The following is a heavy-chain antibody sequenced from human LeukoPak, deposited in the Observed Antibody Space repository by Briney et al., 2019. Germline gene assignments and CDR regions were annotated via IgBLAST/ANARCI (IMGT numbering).Heavy chain of an antibody. CDR2: IFSGGTT. V-gene: IGHV3-53*01. J-gene: IGHJ6*02. CDR3: AREGNYYDMDV. CDR1: GLTVSSNY. Sequence: GGSLRLSCAASGLTVSSNYMSWVRQAPGKGPEWVSVIFSGGTTYYADSVKGRFTISRDNSKNTLYLQMNSLRAEDTAVYYCAREGNYYDMDVWGQGTTVTVSS.